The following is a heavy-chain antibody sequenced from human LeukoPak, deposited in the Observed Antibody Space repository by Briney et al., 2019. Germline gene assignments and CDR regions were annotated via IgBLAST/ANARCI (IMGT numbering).Heavy chain of an antibody. CDR1: GLTFSSYA. Sequence: PGGSLRLSCAASGLTFSSYAMSWVRQAPGKGLEWVSAISGSGGSTYYADSVKGRLTISRDNSKHTLFLQMNSLRVEDTAVYYCVRRHYYADGGDYRPFEDWGQGIWVVVSS. D-gene: IGHD2-21*01. CDR2: ISGSGGST. V-gene: IGHV3-23*01. J-gene: IGHJ4*02. CDR3: VRRHYYADGGDYRPFED.